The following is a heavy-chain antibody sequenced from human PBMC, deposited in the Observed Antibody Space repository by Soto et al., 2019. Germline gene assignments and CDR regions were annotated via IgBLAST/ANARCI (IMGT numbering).Heavy chain of an antibody. CDR3: ARGQEGVVATH. D-gene: IGHD5-12*01. J-gene: IGHJ4*02. V-gene: IGHV4-34*01. Sequence: QVQLQQWGAGLLKPSETLSLNCAVTGGSLSGYYWSWIRQPPGKGLEWIGEVKDGGHTNYSPSLRGRVTISSDPSTNPFALRLNSVTAADTGVYYCARGQEGVVATHWDQGSLVTVSS. CDR1: GGSLSGYY. CDR2: VKDGGHT.